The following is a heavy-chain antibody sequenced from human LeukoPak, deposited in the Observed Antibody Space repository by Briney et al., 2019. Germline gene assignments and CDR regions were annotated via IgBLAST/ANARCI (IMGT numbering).Heavy chain of an antibody. Sequence: SETLSLTCAVYGGSLSGYYWSWIRQPPGKGLEWIGEINHSGSTNYNPSLKSRVTISVDTSKNQFSLKLSSVTAADTAVYYCAGTYYYDSSGYYHGDYWGQGTLVTVSS. V-gene: IGHV4-34*01. CDR2: INHSGST. CDR3: AGTYYYDSSGYYHGDY. J-gene: IGHJ4*02. D-gene: IGHD3-22*01. CDR1: GGSLSGYY.